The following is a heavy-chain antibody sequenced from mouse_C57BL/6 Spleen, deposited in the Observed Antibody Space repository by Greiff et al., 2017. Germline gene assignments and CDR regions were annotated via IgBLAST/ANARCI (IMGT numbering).Heavy chain of an antibody. CDR1: GYTFTSYW. Sequence: VQLQQPGAELVRPGSSVKLSCKASGYTFTSYWMDWVKQRPGQGLEWIGNIYPSDSETHYNQKFKDKATLTVDKSSSTAYMQLSSLTSEDSAVYYCARYYYGSTGYFDVWGTGTTVTVSS. CDR2: IYPSDSET. J-gene: IGHJ1*03. CDR3: ARYYYGSTGYFDV. V-gene: IGHV1-61*01. D-gene: IGHD1-1*01.